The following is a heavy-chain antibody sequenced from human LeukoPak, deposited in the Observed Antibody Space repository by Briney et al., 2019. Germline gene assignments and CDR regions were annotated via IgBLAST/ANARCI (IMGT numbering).Heavy chain of an antibody. CDR3: ARDEYNYGYVSYFDY. V-gene: IGHV3-48*03. J-gene: IGHJ4*02. CDR1: GFTFSSYE. D-gene: IGHD5-18*01. Sequence: GGSLRLSCAASGFTFSSYEMNWVRQAPGKGLEWVSYISSSGSAIYYADSVKGRFTISRDNAKNSLYLQMNSLRAEDTAVYYCARDEYNYGYVSYFDYWGQGTLVTVSS. CDR2: ISSSGSAI.